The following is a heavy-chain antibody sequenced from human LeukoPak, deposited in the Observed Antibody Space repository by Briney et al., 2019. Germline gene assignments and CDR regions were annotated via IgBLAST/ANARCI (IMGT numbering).Heavy chain of an antibody. CDR3: ARDPRIFGVDPSFDY. D-gene: IGHD3-3*02. CDR1: GFTFSSYG. J-gene: IGHJ4*02. V-gene: IGHV3-30*02. CDR2: IRNDGSDK. Sequence: GGSLRLSCAASGFTFSSYGMHWVRQAPGKGLEWVAFIRNDGSDKYYADSVKGRFTISRDNSKNTLYLQMNSLRAEDTAVYYCARDPRIFGVDPSFDYWGQGTLVTVSS.